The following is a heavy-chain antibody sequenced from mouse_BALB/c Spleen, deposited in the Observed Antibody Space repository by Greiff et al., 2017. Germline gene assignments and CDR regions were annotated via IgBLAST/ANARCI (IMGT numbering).Heavy chain of an antibody. J-gene: IGHJ3*01. D-gene: IGHD1-1*01. CDR2: ISYDGSN. Sequence: EVKLMESGPGLVKPSQSLSLTCSVTGYSFTSGYYWYWIRQFPGNKLEWMGYISYDGSNNYNPSLKNRISITRDTSKNQFFLKLNSVTTEDTATYFCARGSYYYGSSYWFAYWGQGTLVTVSA. V-gene: IGHV3-6*01. CDR3: ARGSYYYGSSYWFAY. CDR1: GYSFTSGYY.